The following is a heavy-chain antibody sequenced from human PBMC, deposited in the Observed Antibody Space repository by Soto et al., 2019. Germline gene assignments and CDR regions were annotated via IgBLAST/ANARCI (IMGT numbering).Heavy chain of an antibody. D-gene: IGHD6-13*01. J-gene: IGHJ6*02. CDR3: ARDPLDRAAAGMDV. Sequence: QVQLVQSGAEVKKPGSSVKVSCKASGGTFSSYTISWVRQAPGQGLEWMGRIIPILGIANYAQKFQGRVTITADKSTSTAYMELSSLRSEDTAVYYCARDPLDRAAAGMDVWGQGTTVTVSS. V-gene: IGHV1-69*08. CDR1: GGTFSSYT. CDR2: IIPILGIA.